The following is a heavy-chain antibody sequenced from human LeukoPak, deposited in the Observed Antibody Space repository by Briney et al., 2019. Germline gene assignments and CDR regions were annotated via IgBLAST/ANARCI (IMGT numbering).Heavy chain of an antibody. CDR1: VLIFSHYY. CDR2: ITSSGDDI. V-gene: IGHV3-11*01. Sequence: GGSLRLSCASSVLIFSHYYMSWVRQAPGKGLEWVAYITSSGDDIYYADSVKGRFTISRDNAKNALFLRMSRLRVENTATYYCKSDIVATSGDFWGQGTLVSVSS. J-gene: IGHJ4*02. D-gene: IGHD5-12*01. CDR3: KSDIVATSGDF.